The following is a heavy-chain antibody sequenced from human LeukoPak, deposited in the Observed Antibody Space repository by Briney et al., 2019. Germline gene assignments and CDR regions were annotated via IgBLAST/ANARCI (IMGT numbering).Heavy chain of an antibody. CDR1: GGSISSSSYY. V-gene: IGHV4-39*01. Sequence: SETLSLTCTVSGGSISSSSYYWGWIRQPPGKGLEWIGSFYYSGSTYYNPSLKSRVTMSVDTSKNQFSLKLSSVTAADTAVYYCARPRYGSGSLYIDYWGQGTLVTVSS. CDR2: FYYSGST. CDR3: ARPRYGSGSLYIDY. J-gene: IGHJ4*02. D-gene: IGHD3-10*01.